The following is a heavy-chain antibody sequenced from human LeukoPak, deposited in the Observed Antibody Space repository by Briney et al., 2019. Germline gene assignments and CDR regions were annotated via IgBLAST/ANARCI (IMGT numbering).Heavy chain of an antibody. D-gene: IGHD6-19*01. CDR2: IKYDGSDE. J-gene: IGHJ4*02. V-gene: IGHV3-7*01. CDR1: GFTFSSYA. Sequence: GGSLRLSCAASGFTFSSYAMSWVRQAPGKGLEWVANIKYDGSDEYYVDSVKGRFTISRDNAKNSLYLQMNSLRAEDTAVYYCARSSGWRSEFDYWGQGTLVTVSS. CDR3: ARSSGWRSEFDY.